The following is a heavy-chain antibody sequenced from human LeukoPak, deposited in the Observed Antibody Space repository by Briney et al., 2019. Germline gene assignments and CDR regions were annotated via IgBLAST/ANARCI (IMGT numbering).Heavy chain of an antibody. CDR2: INYSGST. CDR3: ARYVVYGSGKYYFDY. Sequence: SETLSLTCTVSGGSVSSTTYYWSWIRQPPGKGLEWIASINYSGSTYYNPSLKSRVTISVDTSENQFSLKLSSVTAADTAVNYCARYVVYGSGKYYFDYWGQGTLVTVSS. CDR1: GGSVSSTTYY. V-gene: IGHV4-39*01. J-gene: IGHJ4*02. D-gene: IGHD3-10*01.